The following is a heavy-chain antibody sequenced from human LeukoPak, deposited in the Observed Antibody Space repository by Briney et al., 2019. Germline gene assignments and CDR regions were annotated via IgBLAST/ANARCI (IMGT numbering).Heavy chain of an antibody. Sequence: PSETLSLTCTVSGGSISSYYWSWIRQPPGKGLEWIGYIYYSGSTNYNPSLKSRVTISVDTSKNQFALKLSSVTAADTAVYYCARDQPTYYDILTGYSPAAFAIWGQGTMATVSS. CDR1: GGSISSYY. J-gene: IGHJ3*02. D-gene: IGHD3-9*01. CDR3: ARDQPTYYDILTGYSPAAFAI. CDR2: IYYSGST. V-gene: IGHV4-59*01.